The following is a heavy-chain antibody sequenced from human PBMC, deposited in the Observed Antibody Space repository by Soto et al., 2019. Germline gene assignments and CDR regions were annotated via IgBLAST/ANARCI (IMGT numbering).Heavy chain of an antibody. CDR1: GGSISSSSYY. V-gene: IGHV4-39*01. CDR3: ARPLLDYDFWSCVAEFDY. Sequence: QLQLQESGPGLVKPSETLSLTCTVSGGSISSSSYYWGWIRQPPGKGLEWIGSISYSGSTYYNPSLKSRVTISVDTSKNQFSLKLSSVTAADTAVYYCARPLLDYDFWSCVAEFDYWGQGTLVTVSS. J-gene: IGHJ4*02. CDR2: ISYSGST. D-gene: IGHD3-3*01.